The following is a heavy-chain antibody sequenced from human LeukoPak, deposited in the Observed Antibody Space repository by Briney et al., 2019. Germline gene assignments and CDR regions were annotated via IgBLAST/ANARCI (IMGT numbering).Heavy chain of an antibody. D-gene: IGHD3-9*01. J-gene: IGHJ6*03. V-gene: IGHV4-38-2*01. CDR1: HYSITSGYY. CDR3: ARFLAGTRHFHFYYYMDV. CDR2: IYYSGST. Sequence: SETLSLTCSVSHYSITSGYYWGWIRQPPGKGLEWIGSIYYSGSTYYNPSFKSRITISVDTSKNQFSLKVISVTAADTAVYYCARFLAGTRHFHFYYYMDVWGKGTTVTISS.